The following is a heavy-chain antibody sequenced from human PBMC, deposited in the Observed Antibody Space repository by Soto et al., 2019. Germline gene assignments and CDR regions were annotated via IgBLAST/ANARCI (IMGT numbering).Heavy chain of an antibody. J-gene: IGHJ3*02. D-gene: IGHD2-15*01. Sequence: QVQLVQSGAEVKKPGASVKVSCKASGYTFTSYDINWVRQATGQGLEWMGWMNPNSGNTGYAQKFQGRVTMTRNTSISTAYRDRSSLRDEDTAVYYCARVTFYCSGGSCYHDAFDIWGRGTMVTVSS. CDR2: MNPNSGNT. V-gene: IGHV1-8*01. CDR1: GYTFTSYD. CDR3: ARVTFYCSGGSCYHDAFDI.